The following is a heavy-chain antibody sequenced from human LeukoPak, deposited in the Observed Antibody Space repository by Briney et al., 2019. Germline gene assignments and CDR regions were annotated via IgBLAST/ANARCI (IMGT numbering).Heavy chain of an antibody. Sequence: GGSLRLSCAASGFTFSSYGMHWVRQAPGKGLEWVAVIWYDGSNKYYADSVKGRFTISRDNSKNTLYLQMNSLRAEDTAVYYCARDAIVRDYSNSDYWGQGTLVTVSS. J-gene: IGHJ4*02. CDR2: IWYDGSNK. D-gene: IGHD4-11*01. CDR3: ARDAIVRDYSNSDY. V-gene: IGHV3-33*01. CDR1: GFTFSSYG.